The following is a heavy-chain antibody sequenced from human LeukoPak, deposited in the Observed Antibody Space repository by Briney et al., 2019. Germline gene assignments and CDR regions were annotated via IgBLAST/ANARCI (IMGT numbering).Heavy chain of an antibody. D-gene: IGHD1-26*01. J-gene: IGHJ4*02. CDR3: ANGLGRFDY. V-gene: IGHV3-23*01. CDR1: GGSISSSSYY. CDR2: ISGSGGST. Sequence: ETLSLTCTVSGGSISSSSYYWGWIRQPPGKGLEWVSAISGSGGSTYYADSVKGRFTISRDNSKNTLYLQMNSLRAEDTAVYYCANGLGRFDYWGQGTLVTVSS.